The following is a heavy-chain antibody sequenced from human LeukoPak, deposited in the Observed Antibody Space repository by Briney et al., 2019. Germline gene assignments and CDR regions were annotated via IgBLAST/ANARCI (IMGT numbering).Heavy chain of an antibody. CDR2: ISSSSSYI. Sequence: GGSLRLSCAASGFTFSRYSMNWVRQAPGKGLEWVSSISSSSSYIYYADSVKGRFTISRDNAKNSLYLQMNSLRAEDTAVYYCARGRYCSSTSCYAGAPPPGFDPWGQGTLVTVSS. D-gene: IGHD2-2*01. CDR1: GFTFSRYS. V-gene: IGHV3-21*01. J-gene: IGHJ5*02. CDR3: ARGRYCSSTSCYAGAPPPGFDP.